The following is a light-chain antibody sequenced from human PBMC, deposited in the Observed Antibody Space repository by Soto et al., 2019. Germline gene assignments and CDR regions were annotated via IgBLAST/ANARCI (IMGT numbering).Light chain of an antibody. Sequence: QSALTQPASVSGSPGQSITLSCTGTSSDFGGYNYVSWYQQHPGKAPKLMIYDVSNRPSGVSYRFSGSKSGNTASLTISGLQAEDEADYLCSSYTSSSTLVVFGTGTKVTVL. CDR2: DVS. CDR3: SSYTSSSTLVV. J-gene: IGLJ1*01. V-gene: IGLV2-14*01. CDR1: SSDFGGYNY.